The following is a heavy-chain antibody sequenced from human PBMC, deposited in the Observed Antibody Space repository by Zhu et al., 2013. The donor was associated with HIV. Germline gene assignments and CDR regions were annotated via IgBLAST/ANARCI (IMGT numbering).Heavy chain of an antibody. CDR3: AIVYTYDSVPKT. CDR1: GYTFTTYY. J-gene: IGHJ5*02. V-gene: IGHV1-46*01. Sequence: QVQLVQSGAEVKKPGASVKVSCKASGYTFTTYYIHWVRQAPGQGPEWMGIIYPTGGNTKYAQKFQGRLTLTRDTSTSTDYMELSSLRSEDTAVYYCAIVYTYDSVPKTWGQGTLVIVSS. D-gene: IGHD3-16*01. CDR2: IYPTGGNT.